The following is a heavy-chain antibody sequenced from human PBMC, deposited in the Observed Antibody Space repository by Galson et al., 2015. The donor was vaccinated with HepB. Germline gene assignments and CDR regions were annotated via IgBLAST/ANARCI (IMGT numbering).Heavy chain of an antibody. CDR3: ARDRRILTGYYIGY. CDR1: GYTFTSYG. J-gene: IGHJ4*02. Sequence: SVKVSCKASGYTFTSYGISWVRQAPGQGLEWMGWISAYNGNTNYAQKLQGRVTMTTDTSTSTAYMELRSLRSDDTAVYYCARDRRILTGYYIGYWGQGTLVTVSS. CDR2: ISAYNGNT. D-gene: IGHD3-9*01. V-gene: IGHV1-18*01.